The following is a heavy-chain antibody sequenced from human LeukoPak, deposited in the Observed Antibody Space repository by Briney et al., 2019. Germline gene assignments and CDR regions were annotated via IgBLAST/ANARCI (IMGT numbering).Heavy chain of an antibody. D-gene: IGHD1-1*01. J-gene: IGHJ4*02. CDR3: ARAYNGRYRWDY. CDR1: GYTFTNYW. Sequence: PGESLKISCQGSGYTFTNYWIGWVRQMPGKGLEWMGIIYPGDSNTKYNPSFQGQVTISVDKSISAAYLQWSSLEASDTAMYYCARAYNGRYRWDYWGQGTLVTVSS. CDR2: IYPGDSNT. V-gene: IGHV5-51*01.